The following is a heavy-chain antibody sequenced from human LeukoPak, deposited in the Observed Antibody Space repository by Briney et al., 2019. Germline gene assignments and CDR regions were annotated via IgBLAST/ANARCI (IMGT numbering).Heavy chain of an antibody. CDR2: FDPEDGET. CDR1: GYTFTGYY. D-gene: IGHD6-13*01. J-gene: IGHJ4*02. V-gene: IGHV1-24*01. Sequence: GASVKVSCKASGYTFTGYYMHWVRQAPGKGLEWMGGFDPEDGETIYAQKFQGRVTMTEDTSTDTAYMELSSLRSEDTAVYYCATDPIAAAGTGGYWGQGTLVTVSS. CDR3: ATDPIAAAGTGGY.